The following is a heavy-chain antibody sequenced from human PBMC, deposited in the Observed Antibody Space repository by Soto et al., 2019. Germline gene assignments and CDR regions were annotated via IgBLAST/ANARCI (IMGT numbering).Heavy chain of an antibody. CDR1: GFTFSSYW. J-gene: IGHJ4*02. CDR2: IKQDGSEK. CDR3: ARDRICTNGVCYTIPFDY. V-gene: IGHV3-7*01. D-gene: IGHD2-8*01. Sequence: GESLKISCAASGFTFSSYWMSWVRQAPGKGLEWVANIKQDGSEKYYVDSVKGRFTISRDNAKNSLYLQMNSLRAEDTAVYYCARDRICTNGVCYTIPFDYWGQGTLVTVSS.